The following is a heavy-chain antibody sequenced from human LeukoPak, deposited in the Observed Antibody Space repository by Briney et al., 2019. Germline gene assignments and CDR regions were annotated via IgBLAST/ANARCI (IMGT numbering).Heavy chain of an antibody. CDR3: ACNTYYYGSGSYKWYYFDY. CDR1: GGSISSYY. D-gene: IGHD3-10*01. Sequence: SETLSLTCTVSGGSISSYYWSWIRQPPGKGLEWIGYIYYSGSTNYNPSLKSRVTISVDTSKNQFSLKLSSVTAADTAVYYCACNTYYYGSGSYKWYYFDYWGQGTLVTVSS. J-gene: IGHJ4*02. V-gene: IGHV4-59*08. CDR2: IYYSGST.